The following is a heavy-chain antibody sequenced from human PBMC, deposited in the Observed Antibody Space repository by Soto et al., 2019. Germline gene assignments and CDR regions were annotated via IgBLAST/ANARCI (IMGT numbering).Heavy chain of an antibody. V-gene: IGHV3-30-3*01. J-gene: IGHJ4*02. D-gene: IGHD6-19*01. CDR1: GFTFSSFA. Sequence: QVQLVESGGGVVQPGRSLRLSCEASGFTFSSFAMHWVRQAPGKGLERVALISYDGSNKYYADSVKGRFTISRDNSKNKLYLQMNSLSAEDTALYYCAREGGVSGWYWGGDYWGQGTLVTVSS. CDR2: ISYDGSNK. CDR3: AREGGVSGWYWGGDY.